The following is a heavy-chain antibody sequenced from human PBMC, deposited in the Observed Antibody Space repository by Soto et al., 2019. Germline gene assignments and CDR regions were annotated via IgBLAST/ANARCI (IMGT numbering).Heavy chain of an antibody. D-gene: IGHD6-19*01. CDR3: ARRSGRIAVAGTPPGWFDP. Sequence: ASVKVSCKASGYTFTGYYMHWVRQAPGQGLEWMEWINPNSGGTNYAQKFQGRVTMTRDTSISTAYMELSRLRSDDTAVYYCARRSGRIAVAGTPPGWFDPWGQGTLVTVS. CDR2: INPNSGGT. CDR1: GYTFTGYY. J-gene: IGHJ5*02. V-gene: IGHV1-2*02.